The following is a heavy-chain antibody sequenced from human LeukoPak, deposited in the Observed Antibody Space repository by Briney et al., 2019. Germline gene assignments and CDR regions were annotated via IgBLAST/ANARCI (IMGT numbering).Heavy chain of an antibody. CDR3: AKDQAMVTTY. V-gene: IGHV3-23*01. CDR1: GFTFSSYA. J-gene: IGHJ4*02. Sequence: GRSLRLSCAASGFTFSSYAMSWVRQAPGKGLEWVSAISGSGGSTYYADSVKGRFTISRDNSKNTLYLQMSSLRAEDTAVYYCAKDQAMVTTYWGQGTLVTVSS. CDR2: ISGSGGST. D-gene: IGHD5-18*01.